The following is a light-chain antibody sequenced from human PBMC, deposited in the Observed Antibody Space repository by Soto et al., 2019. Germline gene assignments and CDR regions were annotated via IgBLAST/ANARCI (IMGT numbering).Light chain of an antibody. CDR2: DVS. J-gene: IGLJ1*01. Sequence: QSALTQPASVSGSPGQSIAISCTGTSSDVGGYSYVSWYQQQPGKAPKLVISDVSNRPSGVSDRFSGSKSGNTASLTISGLQTDDEADDYCASYTTSSTYVFGTGTKVTVL. V-gene: IGLV2-14*01. CDR1: SSDVGGYSY. CDR3: ASYTTSSTYV.